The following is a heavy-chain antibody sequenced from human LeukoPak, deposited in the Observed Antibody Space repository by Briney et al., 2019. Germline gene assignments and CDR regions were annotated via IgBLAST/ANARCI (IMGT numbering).Heavy chain of an antibody. D-gene: IGHD3-3*01. V-gene: IGHV1-2*02. CDR3: ARGLRALDFWSGSYYMDF. CDR2: INPNSGGT. CDR1: GFIFTGYY. Sequence: ASVNVSCKTSGFIFTGYYIHWVRQAPGQGLEWMGWINPNSGGTNYAQKFQGRVTMTRDTSISTAYMELSRLRSDDTAVYYCARGLRALDFWSGSYYMDFWAKGPRSPSP. J-gene: IGHJ6*03.